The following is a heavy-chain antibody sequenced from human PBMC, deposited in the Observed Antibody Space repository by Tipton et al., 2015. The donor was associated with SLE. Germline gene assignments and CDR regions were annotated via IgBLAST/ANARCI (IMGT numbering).Heavy chain of an antibody. Sequence: SCSASGFTFSSYAIRWVRQAPGQGLEWMGGIIPIFGTANYAQKFQGRVTITADESTSTAYMELSSLRSEDTAVYYCARDGDTYYYYGMDVWGQGTTVTVSS. CDR1: GFTFSSYA. CDR3: ARDGDTYYYYGMDV. D-gene: IGHD7-27*01. J-gene: IGHJ6*02. V-gene: IGHV1-69*01. CDR2: IIPIFGTA.